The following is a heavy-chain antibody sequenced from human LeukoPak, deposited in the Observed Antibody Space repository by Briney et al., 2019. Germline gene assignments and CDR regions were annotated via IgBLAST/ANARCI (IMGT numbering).Heavy chain of an antibody. CDR1: GGTFSSYA. D-gene: IGHD7-27*01. V-gene: IGHV7-4-1*02. Sequence: ASVKVSCKASGGTFSSYAMNWVRQAPGQGLEWMGWINTNTGNPTYAQGFTGRFVFSLDTSVSTAYLQISSLKAEDTAVYYCARTWALTGTLLSRYWGQGTLVTVSS. CDR2: INTNTGNP. CDR3: ARTWALTGTLLSRY. J-gene: IGHJ4*02.